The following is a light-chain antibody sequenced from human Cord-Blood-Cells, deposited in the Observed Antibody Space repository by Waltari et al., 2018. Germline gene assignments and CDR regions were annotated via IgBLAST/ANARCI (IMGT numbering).Light chain of an antibody. CDR2: EVS. Sequence: QSALTQPPSASGSTGQSVTISCTGTSSDVGGYNYVSWYQQHPGKAPKLMIYEVSKRPSGVPDRFSGSKSGNTASLTVSGLQAEDEADYYCSSYAGSNNGVFGGGTKLTVL. J-gene: IGLJ3*02. CDR1: SSDVGGYNY. V-gene: IGLV2-8*01. CDR3: SSYAGSNNGV.